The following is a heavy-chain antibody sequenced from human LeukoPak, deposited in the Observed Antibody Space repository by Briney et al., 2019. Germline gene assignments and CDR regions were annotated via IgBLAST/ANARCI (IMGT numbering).Heavy chain of an antibody. CDR1: GISLSNYA. J-gene: IGHJ4*02. D-gene: IGHD3-10*01. CDR3: AKRGVVIRGILVIGYHQEAYHYDF. V-gene: IGHV3-23*01. Sequence: GGSLRLSCVVSGISLSNYAMTWVRQAPGKGLEWVSYISERGGSTTYADSVKGRFTISRDSSLSTLYLQMNNLRAEDTAVYFCAKRGVVIRGILVIGYHQEAYHYDFWGQGVLVTVSS. CDR2: ISERGGST.